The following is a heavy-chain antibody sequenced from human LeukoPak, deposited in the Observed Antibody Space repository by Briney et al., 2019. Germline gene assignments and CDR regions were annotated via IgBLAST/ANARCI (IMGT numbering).Heavy chain of an antibody. J-gene: IGHJ6*02. CDR1: GFTFSSYS. D-gene: IGHD6-19*01. Sequence: SGGSLRLSCAASGFTFSSYSMNWVHQAPGKGLEWVSSISSSSSYIYYADSVKGRFTISRDNAKNSLYLQMNSLRAEDTAVYYCARADFIAVAEYYYYGMDVWGQGTTVTVSS. V-gene: IGHV3-21*01. CDR3: ARADFIAVAEYYYYGMDV. CDR2: ISSSSSYI.